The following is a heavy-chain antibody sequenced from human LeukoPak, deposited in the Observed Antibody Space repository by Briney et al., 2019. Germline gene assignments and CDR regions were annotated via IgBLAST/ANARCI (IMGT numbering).Heavy chain of an antibody. J-gene: IGHJ4*02. CDR3: ARDFYRIVVVPHYFDY. V-gene: IGHV3-20*04. CDR2: INWNGGST. CDR1: GFTFDDYG. D-gene: IGHD3-22*01. Sequence: GGSLRLSCAASGFTFDDYGMNWVRQAPGKGLEWVSGINWNGGSTGYADSVKGRFTISRDNAKNSLYLQMNSLRAEDTAVYYCARDFYRIVVVPHYFDYWGQGALVTVSS.